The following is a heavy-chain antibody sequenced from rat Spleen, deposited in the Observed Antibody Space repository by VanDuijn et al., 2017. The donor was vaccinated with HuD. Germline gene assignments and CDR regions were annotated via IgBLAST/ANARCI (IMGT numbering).Heavy chain of an antibody. CDR1: GFTFSDYA. D-gene: IGHD1-2*01. Sequence: EVQLVESGGGLVQPGRSLKLSCAASGFTFSDYAMAWVRQAPKKGLEWVATIIYDGSSTYYRDSVKGRFTISRDNAKSTLYLQMNSLGSEDTATYYCTRGSSYTPMDAWGQGASVTVSS. J-gene: IGHJ4*01. CDR3: TRGSSYTPMDA. V-gene: IGHV5-7*01. CDR2: IIYDGSST.